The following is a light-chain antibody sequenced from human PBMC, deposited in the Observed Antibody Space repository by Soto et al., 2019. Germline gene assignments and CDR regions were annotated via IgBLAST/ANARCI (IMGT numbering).Light chain of an antibody. J-gene: IGKJ2*01. CDR3: QQSHSIPYT. Sequence: DIPMTQSPSSLSASVGDRVTITCRASQTISSYLNWDQQKPGKAPKLLIYAASSLQSGVPSRFSGSGSGTDFTLTISSLQPEDFATYYCQQSHSIPYTFGQGTKLEIK. CDR1: QTISSY. CDR2: AAS. V-gene: IGKV1-39*01.